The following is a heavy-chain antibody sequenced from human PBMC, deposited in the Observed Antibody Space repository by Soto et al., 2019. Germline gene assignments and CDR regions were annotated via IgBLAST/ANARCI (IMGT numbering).Heavy chain of an antibody. CDR2: IIPIFGTA. D-gene: IGHD6-19*01. J-gene: IGHJ1*01. CDR1: GGTFSSYA. Sequence: QVQLVQSGAEVKKPGSSVKVSCKASGGTFSSYAISWVRQAPGQGLEWMGGIIPIFGTANYAQKFQGRVTITADESTSTAYMGLSRLRSEDTAVYYCAREDSSGWYYFQHWGQGTLVTVSS. CDR3: AREDSSGWYYFQH. V-gene: IGHV1-69*12.